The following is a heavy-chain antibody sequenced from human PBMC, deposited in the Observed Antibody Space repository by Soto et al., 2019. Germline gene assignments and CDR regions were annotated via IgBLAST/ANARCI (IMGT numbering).Heavy chain of an antibody. CDR3: AKDSFSHGTMIGGGDY. Sequence: QVQLVESGGGVVQPGRSLRLSCAASGFTFSSYAMHWVRQAPGKGLEWVAVISYDGSNKYYADSVKGRFTISRDNSKNTLYLQMNSLRAEDTAVYYCAKDSFSHGTMIGGGDYWGQGTLVTVSS. CDR2: ISYDGSNK. J-gene: IGHJ4*02. V-gene: IGHV3-30-3*01. CDR1: GFTFSSYA. D-gene: IGHD3-22*01.